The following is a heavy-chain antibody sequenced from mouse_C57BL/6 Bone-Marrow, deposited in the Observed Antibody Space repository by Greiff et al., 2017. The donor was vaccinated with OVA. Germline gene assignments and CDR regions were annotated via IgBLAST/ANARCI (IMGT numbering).Heavy chain of an antibody. J-gene: IGHJ2*01. V-gene: IGHV1-69*01. CDR1: GYTFTSYW. CDR3: ARRGLLPYYCDY. CDR2: IDPSDSYT. D-gene: IGHD2-3*01. Sequence: QVQLQQPGAELVMPGASVKLSCKASGYTFTSYWMHWVKQRPGQGLEWIGEIDPSDSYTNYNQKFKGKSTLTVDKSSSTAYMQLSSLTSEDSAVYYCARRGLLPYYCDYWGQGTTLTVSS.